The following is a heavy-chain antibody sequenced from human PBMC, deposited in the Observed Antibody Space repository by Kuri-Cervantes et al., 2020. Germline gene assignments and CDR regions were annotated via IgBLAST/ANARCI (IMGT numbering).Heavy chain of an antibody. Sequence: LSLTCAASGFTFSSYEMNWVRQAPGKGLEWVSYISSSGSTIYYADSVKGRFTISRDNSKNTLYLQMNSLRAEDTALYYCAKEKGGWYYWGQGTLVTVSS. CDR3: AKEKGGWYY. V-gene: IGHV3-48*03. CDR1: GFTFSSYE. D-gene: IGHD6-19*01. CDR2: ISSSGSTI. J-gene: IGHJ4*02.